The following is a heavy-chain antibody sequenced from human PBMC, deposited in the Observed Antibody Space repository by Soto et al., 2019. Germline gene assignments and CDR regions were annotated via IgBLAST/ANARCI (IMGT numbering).Heavy chain of an antibody. D-gene: IGHD6-19*01. CDR2: ISAYNGNT. CDR1: GYTFTSNG. V-gene: IGHV1-18*01. Sequence: ASVKVSCKASGYTFTSNGISWVRQAPGQGLEWMGWISAYNGNTNYAQKLQGRVTMTTDTSTSTAYMELRSLRSDDTAVYYCASSIAVAGFDYWGQGTLVTVSS. CDR3: ASSIAVAGFDY. J-gene: IGHJ4*02.